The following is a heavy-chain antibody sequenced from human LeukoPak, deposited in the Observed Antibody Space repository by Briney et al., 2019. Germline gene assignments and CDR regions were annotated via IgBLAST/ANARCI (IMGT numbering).Heavy chain of an antibody. Sequence: SGPALLKPPQPLTLTCTFSGFSLSTSGMCVSWIRQPPGKALEWLARIDWDDDKYYSTSLKTRLTISKDTSKNQVVLTMTNMDPVDTATYYCARTSSGYDFYYFDYWGQGTLVTVSS. J-gene: IGHJ4*02. V-gene: IGHV2-70*11. CDR2: IDWDDDK. D-gene: IGHD5-12*01. CDR3: ARTSSGYDFYYFDY. CDR1: GFSLSTSGMC.